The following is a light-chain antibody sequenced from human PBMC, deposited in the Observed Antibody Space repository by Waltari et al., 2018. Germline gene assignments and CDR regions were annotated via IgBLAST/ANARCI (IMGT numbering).Light chain of an antibody. CDR3: CSFSGANNLL. Sequence: QSALTQPPSASGSPGQSVTFSCTVTARDIGGFHFVSWYQQHPDKAPRLIIYDVIKRPSGVADRFSGSNSGNTASLTVSGLQAEDEADYFCCSFSGANNLLFGGGTRLTV. J-gene: IGLJ2*01. V-gene: IGLV2-8*01. CDR2: DVI. CDR1: ARDIGGFHF.